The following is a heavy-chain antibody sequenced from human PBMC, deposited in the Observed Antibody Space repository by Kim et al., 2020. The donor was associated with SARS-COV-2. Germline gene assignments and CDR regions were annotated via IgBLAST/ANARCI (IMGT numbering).Heavy chain of an antibody. CDR3: ARVRVGATGGIDY. CDR2: IYYSGST. Sequence: SETLSLTCTVSGGSVSSGSYYWSWIRQPPGKGLEWIGYIYYSGSTNYNPSLKSRVTISVDTSKNQFSLKLSSVTAADTAVYYCARVRVGATGGIDYWGQGTLVTVSS. V-gene: IGHV4-61*01. J-gene: IGHJ4*02. CDR1: GGSVSSGSYY. D-gene: IGHD1-26*01.